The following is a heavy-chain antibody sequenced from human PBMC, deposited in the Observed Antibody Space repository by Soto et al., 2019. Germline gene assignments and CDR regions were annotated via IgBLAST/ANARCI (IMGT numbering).Heavy chain of an antibody. CDR2: INHSGST. J-gene: IGHJ6*02. D-gene: IGHD5-12*01. CDR1: GGSFSGYY. CDR3: ARGYSGYVPYYYYGMDV. V-gene: IGHV4-34*01. Sequence: SETLSLTCAVYGGSFSGYYWSWIRQPPGKGLEWIGEINHSGSTNYNPSLKSRVTISVDTSKNQFSLKLSSVTAADTAVYYCARGYSGYVPYYYYGMDVWGQGTTVTVSS.